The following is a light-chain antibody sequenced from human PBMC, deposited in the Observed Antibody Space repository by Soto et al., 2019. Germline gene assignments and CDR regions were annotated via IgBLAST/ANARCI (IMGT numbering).Light chain of an antibody. CDR2: DAS. CDR1: QSVGIY. CDR3: QQRTKWPIT. V-gene: IGKV3-11*01. Sequence: EIVLTQSPATLSLSPGERATLSCRASQSVGIYLAWYQQKAGQAPRLLISDASHRATGIPTRFSGSGSGTDFTRTISSLEPEDFAVYYCQQRTKWPITFGQGTRLEIK. J-gene: IGKJ5*01.